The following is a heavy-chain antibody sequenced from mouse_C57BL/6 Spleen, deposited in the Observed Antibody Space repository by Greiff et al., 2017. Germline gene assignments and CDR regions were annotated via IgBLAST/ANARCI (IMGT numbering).Heavy chain of an antibody. CDR3: ARSDWDGGAWFAY. J-gene: IGHJ3*01. CDR2: IFPGSGST. CDR1: GYTFTDYY. V-gene: IGHV1-75*01. D-gene: IGHD4-1*01. Sequence: VQLQQSGPELVKPGASVKISCKASGYTFTDYYINWVKQRPGQGLEWIGWIFPGSGSTYYNEKFTGKATLTVDKSSSTAYMLLSSLTSEDSAVYFCARSDWDGGAWFAYWGQGTLVTVSA.